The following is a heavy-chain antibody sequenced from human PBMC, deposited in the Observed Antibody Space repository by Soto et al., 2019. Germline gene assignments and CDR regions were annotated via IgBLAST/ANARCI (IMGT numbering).Heavy chain of an antibody. J-gene: IGHJ4*02. CDR2: IWYDGSNK. D-gene: IGHD2-8*01. Sequence: QVQLVESGGGVVQPGRSLRLSCAASGFTFSSYGMHWVRQAPGKGLEWVAVIWYDGSNKYYADSVKGRFTISRDNSKNKLYLQMNSLRAEDTAVYYCAREIYCTNGVCYTGLDYWGQGTLVTVSS. CDR1: GFTFSSYG. CDR3: AREIYCTNGVCYTGLDY. V-gene: IGHV3-33*01.